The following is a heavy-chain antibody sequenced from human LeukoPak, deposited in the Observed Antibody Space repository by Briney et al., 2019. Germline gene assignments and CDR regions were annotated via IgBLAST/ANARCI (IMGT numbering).Heavy chain of an antibody. Sequence: GGSLRLSCVASGFSLSGYWMCWVRQAPGKGLMYISRNNGDGSTTNYADVVKGRFTMSRDNSKNTLFLQMNSLRAEDTAVYYCARRGDGGRSFDYWGQGTLVTVSS. V-gene: IGHV3-74*01. CDR2: NNGDGSTT. J-gene: IGHJ4*02. CDR3: ARRGDGGRSFDY. D-gene: IGHD4-23*01. CDR1: GFSLSGYW.